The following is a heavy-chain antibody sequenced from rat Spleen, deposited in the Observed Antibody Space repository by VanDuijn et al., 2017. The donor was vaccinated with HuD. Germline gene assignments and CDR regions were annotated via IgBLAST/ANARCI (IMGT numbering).Heavy chain of an antibody. Sequence: EVQLVESGGGLVQPGRSLKLSCAASGFTFSNYYMAWVRQAPTKGLEWVAYISTGGDNTYYRDSVKGRFTISRDNAKSTLYLQLDSLRSEDTATYYCARHGGLRNWFPYWGQGTLVTVSS. D-gene: IGHD1-11*01. CDR1: GFTFSNYY. V-gene: IGHV5-25*01. CDR2: ISTGGDNT. J-gene: IGHJ3*01. CDR3: ARHGGLRNWFPY.